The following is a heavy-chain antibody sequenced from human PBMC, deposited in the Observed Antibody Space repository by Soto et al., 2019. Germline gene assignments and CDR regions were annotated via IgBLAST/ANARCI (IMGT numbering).Heavy chain of an antibody. D-gene: IGHD2-2*01. J-gene: IGHJ6*03. CDR3: TRHSRVVPASTRYYYYYMDV. Sequence: GGSLRLSCAASGFTFSGSAMHWVRQASGKGLEWVGRIRSKANSYPTAYAASVKGRFTISRDDSKNTAYLQMNSLKTEDTAVYYCTRHSRVVPASTRYYYYYMDVWGKGTTVTVSS. CDR1: GFTFSGSA. V-gene: IGHV3-73*01. CDR2: IRSKANSYPT.